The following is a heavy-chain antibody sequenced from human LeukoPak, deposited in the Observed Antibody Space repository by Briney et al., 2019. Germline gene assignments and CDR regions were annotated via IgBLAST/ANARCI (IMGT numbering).Heavy chain of an antibody. CDR1: GGSINSYY. Sequence: PSETLSLTCTVSGGSINSYYWSWIRQPPGKGLEWIGYIYTSGGTDYNPSLKSRVTISADTSKNHFSLRLSSVTAADTAVYFCARHLVATPWDYMDDWGKGTMVTVSS. D-gene: IGHD5-12*01. CDR2: IYTSGGT. J-gene: IGHJ6*03. V-gene: IGHV4-4*09. CDR3: ARHLVATPWDYMDD.